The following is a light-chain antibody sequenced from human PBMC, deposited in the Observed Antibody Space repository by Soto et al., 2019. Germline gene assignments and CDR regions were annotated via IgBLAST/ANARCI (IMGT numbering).Light chain of an antibody. V-gene: IGLV2-14*01. CDR1: NSDVGAYNF. J-gene: IGLJ2*01. CDR3: SSYTISRTHVI. CDR2: EVS. Sequence: QSVLTQPASVSGSPGQSVTISCTGTNSDVGAYNFVSWYQQHPGKAPKVMIYEVSNRPSGMSNRFSASKSGNTASLTISGLQAEEEADYYCSSYTISRTHVIFGGGTKLTVL.